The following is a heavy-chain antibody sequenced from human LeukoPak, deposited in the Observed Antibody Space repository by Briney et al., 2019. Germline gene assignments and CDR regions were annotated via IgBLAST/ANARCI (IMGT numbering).Heavy chain of an antibody. CDR2: ISSSSSTI. J-gene: IGHJ4*02. Sequence: PGGSLRLSCAASGFTFSSYSMNWVRQAPGKGLEWVSYISSSSSTIYYADSVKGRFTISRDNAKNSLYLQMNSLRAEDTAVYYCARDSSSEDAGRDDFGYWGQGTLVTVSS. CDR3: ARDSSSEDAGRDDFGY. V-gene: IGHV3-48*04. CDR1: GFTFSSYS. D-gene: IGHD3-3*01.